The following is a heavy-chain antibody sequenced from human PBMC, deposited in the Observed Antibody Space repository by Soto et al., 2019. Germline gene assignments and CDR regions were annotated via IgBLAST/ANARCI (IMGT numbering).Heavy chain of an antibody. CDR1: GFNFSSYC. V-gene: IGHV3-33*01. Sequence: GGSLRLSCAASGFNFSSYCMHWVRQDTGKGLEWVAVIWYDGSNKYYADSVKGRFTISRDNSKNTLYLQMNSLRAEDTAVYYCARYGSTNDRDAFDIWGQGTMVTVSS. J-gene: IGHJ3*02. D-gene: IGHD2-2*01. CDR3: ARYGSTNDRDAFDI. CDR2: IWYDGSNK.